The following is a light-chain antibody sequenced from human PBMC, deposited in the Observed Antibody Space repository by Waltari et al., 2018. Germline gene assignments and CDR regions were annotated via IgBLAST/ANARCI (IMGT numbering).Light chain of an antibody. V-gene: IGLV3-19*01. Sequence: SSELTQDPAVSVALGQTVRITCQGDSLRTYYVSWYQQKPGQAPVLVIYGRHKRPSGLPDRFSGSRSGDTASLTITGAQAEDEADYYCNSRDYSANYVFGTGTKVTVL. CDR1: SLRTYY. CDR2: GRH. CDR3: NSRDYSANYV. J-gene: IGLJ1*01.